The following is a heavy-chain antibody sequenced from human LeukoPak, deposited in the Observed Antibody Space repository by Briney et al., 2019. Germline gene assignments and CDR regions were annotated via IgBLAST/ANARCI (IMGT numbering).Heavy chain of an antibody. D-gene: IGHD1-1*01. CDR3: VRQPRVHTPDF. J-gene: IGHJ4*02. V-gene: IGHV5-51*01. CDR2: VSPSDSDT. CDR1: GSPFTNFW. Sequence: GESLKISCEGSGSPFTNFWIGWVRQMPGKGLEWMGIVSPSDSDTRYSPSFQGQVTISADKSITTAYLQWSSLKASDTATYYCVRQPRVHTPDFWGQGTLVTVSS.